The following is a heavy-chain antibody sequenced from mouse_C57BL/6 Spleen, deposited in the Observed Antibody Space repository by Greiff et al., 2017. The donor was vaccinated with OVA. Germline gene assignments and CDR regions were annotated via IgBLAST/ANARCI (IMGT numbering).Heavy chain of an antibody. CDR1: GYTFTSYW. Sequence: QVHVKQPGAELVRPGSSVKLSCKASGYTFTSYWMHWVKQRPIQGLEWIGNIDPSDSETHYNQKFKDKATLTVDKSSSTAYMQLSSLTSEDSAVYYCARGHYYGSSLNFDYWGQGTTRTVSS. V-gene: IGHV1-52*01. CDR2: IDPSDSET. CDR3: ARGHYYGSSLNFDY. J-gene: IGHJ2*01. D-gene: IGHD1-1*01.